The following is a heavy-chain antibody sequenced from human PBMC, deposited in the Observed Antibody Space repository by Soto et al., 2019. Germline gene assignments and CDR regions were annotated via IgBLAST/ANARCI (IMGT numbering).Heavy chain of an antibody. J-gene: IGHJ5*02. Sequence: GGSLRLSCAASGFTFSNYWRSWVRQAPGKGLEWVANIKEDGSERNYVDSVKGRFTISRDNAENSLYLQMNSLRAEDTAVYYCASARHIGPWGQGTLVTVSS. CDR3: ASARHIGP. V-gene: IGHV3-7*01. CDR1: GFTFSNYW. D-gene: IGHD2-21*01. CDR2: IKEDGSER.